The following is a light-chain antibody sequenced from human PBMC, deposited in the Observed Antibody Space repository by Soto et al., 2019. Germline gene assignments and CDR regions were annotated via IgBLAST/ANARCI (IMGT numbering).Light chain of an antibody. CDR3: QQLNGYQLA. CDR1: QGMSTY. CDR2: SSS. Sequence: DIQLTQSPSFLSASVGDTVTITCRASQGMSTYLAWYQQKPGKVPKLLIRSSSTLQSGVPPRFSGGGYGTEFTLTIRTLQPDDSGIYYCQQLNGYQLAFGGGTNVEIK. J-gene: IGKJ4*01. V-gene: IGKV1-9*01.